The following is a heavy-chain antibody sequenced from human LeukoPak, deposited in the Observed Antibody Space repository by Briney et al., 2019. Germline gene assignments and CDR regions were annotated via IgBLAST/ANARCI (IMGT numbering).Heavy chain of an antibody. CDR1: GGSISSSNW. D-gene: IGHD5-12*01. CDR2: IYHSGST. Sequence: PSETLSLTCAVSGGSISSSNWWSWVRQPPGKGLEWIGEIYHSGSTNYNPSLKSRVTISVDKSKNQFSLKLSSVTAADTAVYYCARDFSGRGYSGYDMESWGQGTLVTVSS. V-gene: IGHV4-4*02. J-gene: IGHJ4*02. CDR3: ARDFSGRGYSGYDMES.